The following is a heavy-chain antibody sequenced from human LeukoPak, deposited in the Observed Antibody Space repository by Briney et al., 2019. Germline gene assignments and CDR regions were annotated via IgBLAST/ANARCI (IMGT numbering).Heavy chain of an antibody. D-gene: IGHD3-22*01. CDR2: IYYSGST. CDR1: GGSISSSSYY. J-gene: IGHJ3*02. Sequence: SETLSLTCTVSGGSISSSSYYWGWIRQPPGKGLEWIGSIYYSGSTYYNPSLKSRVTISVDTSKNQFSLKLSSVTAADTAVCYCARRPRYDSSGYYTFDIWGQGTMVTVYS. CDR3: ARRPRYDSSGYYTFDI. V-gene: IGHV4-39*01.